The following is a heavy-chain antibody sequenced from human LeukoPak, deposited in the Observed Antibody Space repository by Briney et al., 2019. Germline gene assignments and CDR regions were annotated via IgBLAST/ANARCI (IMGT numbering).Heavy chain of an antibody. CDR2: IKSKTDGGTT. Sequence: GGSLRLSCAASGFAFSDAWMSWVRQAPGMGLEWVGRIKSKTDGGTTDYAAPVKGRFTISRDDSKTILYLQINSLKTHDTAVYYCTADMPTSSRASDYWGQGTLVTVSS. CDR1: GFAFSDAW. V-gene: IGHV3-15*01. J-gene: IGHJ4*02. CDR3: TADMPTSSRASDY. D-gene: IGHD1-26*01.